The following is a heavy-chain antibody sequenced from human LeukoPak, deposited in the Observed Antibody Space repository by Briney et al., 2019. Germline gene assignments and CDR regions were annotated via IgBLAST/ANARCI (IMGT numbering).Heavy chain of an antibody. CDR3: ARGRTYYYDSSGYGAFDI. J-gene: IGHJ3*02. CDR1: GGTFSSYA. V-gene: IGHV1-69*05. Sequence: ASVKVSCKASGGTFSSYAISWVRQAPGQGLEWMGRIIPIFGTANYAQKFQGRVTIPTDESTSTAYMELSSLRAEDTAVYYCARGRTYYYDSSGYGAFDIWGQGTMVTVSS. D-gene: IGHD3-22*01. CDR2: IIPIFGTA.